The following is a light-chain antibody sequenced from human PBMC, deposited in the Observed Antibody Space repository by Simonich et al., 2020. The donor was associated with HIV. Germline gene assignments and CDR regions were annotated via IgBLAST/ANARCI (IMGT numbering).Light chain of an antibody. Sequence: EIVVTQSPATLSVSPGQRATLSCRASQCVSSNLAWFQPKPGQAPRLLIYGASTGATGIPARFSGSGSGTEFTLTISSMQSDDFATYYCQQYKSYPVTFGQGTKVEIQ. CDR2: GAS. CDR3: QQYKSYPVT. V-gene: IGKV3-15*01. CDR1: QCVSSN. J-gene: IGKJ1*01.